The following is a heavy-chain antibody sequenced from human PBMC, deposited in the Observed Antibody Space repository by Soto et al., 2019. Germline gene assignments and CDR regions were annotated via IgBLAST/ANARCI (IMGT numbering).Heavy chain of an antibody. V-gene: IGHV4-59*01. CDR2: IYYSGST. CDR1: GGSFSGYY. Sequence: PSETLSLTCAVYGGSFSGYYWSWIRQPPGKGLEWIGYIYYSGSTNYNPSLKSRVTISVDTSKNQFSLKLSSVTAADTAVYYCARDRYDFWSAHYFDYWGQGTLVTVSS. CDR3: ARDRYDFWSAHYFDY. D-gene: IGHD3-3*01. J-gene: IGHJ4*02.